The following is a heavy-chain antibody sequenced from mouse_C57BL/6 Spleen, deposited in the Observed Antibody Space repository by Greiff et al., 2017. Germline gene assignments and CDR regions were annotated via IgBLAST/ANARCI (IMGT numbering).Heavy chain of an antibody. CDR3: ARSSTTVVGDYFDY. V-gene: IGHV1-55*01. CDR2: IYPGSGST. CDR1: GYTFTSYW. Sequence: QVQLQQPGAELVKPGASVKMSCKASGYTFTSYWITWVKQRPGQGLEWIGDIYPGSGSTNYNEKFKSKATLTVDTSSSTAYMQLSSLTSEDSAVYYCARSSTTVVGDYFDYWGQGTTLTVSS. J-gene: IGHJ2*01. D-gene: IGHD1-1*01.